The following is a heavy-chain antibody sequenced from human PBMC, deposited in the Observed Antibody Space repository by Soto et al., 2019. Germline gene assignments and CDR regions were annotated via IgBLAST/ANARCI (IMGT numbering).Heavy chain of an antibody. V-gene: IGHV3-23*01. CDR3: AKDLSVTIYYFDY. CDR2: ISGSGGST. Sequence: PGESLKISCAASGFTFSSYAMSWVRQAPGKGLEWVSAISGSGGSTYYADSVKGRFTISRDNSKNTLYLQMNSLRAEDTAVYYCAKDLSVTIYYFDYWGQGTLVTVSS. J-gene: IGHJ4*02. CDR1: GFTFSSYA. D-gene: IGHD4-4*01.